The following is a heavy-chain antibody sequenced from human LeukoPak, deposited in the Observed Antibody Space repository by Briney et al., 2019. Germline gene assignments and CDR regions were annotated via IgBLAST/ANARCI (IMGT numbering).Heavy chain of an antibody. CDR1: GGSVSSGSYY. D-gene: IGHD1-14*01. CDR3: ARKEARNRMWFDP. CDR2: IYYSGST. J-gene: IGHJ5*02. V-gene: IGHV4-61*01. Sequence: SETLSLTCTVSGGSVSSGSYYWSWIRQPPGKGLEWIGYIYYSGSTYYNPSLKSRVTISVDTSKNQFSLKLSSVTAADTAVYYCARKEARNRMWFDPWGQGTLVTVSS.